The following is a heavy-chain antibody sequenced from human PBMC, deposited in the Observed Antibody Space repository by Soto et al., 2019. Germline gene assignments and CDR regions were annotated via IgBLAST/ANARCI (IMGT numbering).Heavy chain of an antibody. J-gene: IGHJ6*02. CDR1: GGTFSSYA. CDR3: ARGGVPYDFWGGSYGMDV. CDR2: IIPIFGTA. V-gene: IGHV1-69*12. Sequence: QVQLVQSGAEVKKPGSSVKVSCKASGGTFSSYAISWVRQAPGQGLEWMGGIIPIFGTANYAQKFQGRVTITADEATSTAYMELSSLRSEDTAVYYCARGGVPYDFWGGSYGMDVWGQGTTVTVSS. D-gene: IGHD3-3*01.